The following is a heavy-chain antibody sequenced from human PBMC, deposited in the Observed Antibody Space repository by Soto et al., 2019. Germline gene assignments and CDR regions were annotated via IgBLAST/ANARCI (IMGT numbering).Heavy chain of an antibody. V-gene: IGHV4-59*02. J-gene: IGHJ5*02. CDR3: VRESVASGPNYFDT. CDR1: EDCGVLLL. CDR2: LHYSGST. Sequence: TLSVTCTVLEDCGVLLLWSVIRQTPGKGLEWIGYLHYSGSTNYNPSLKSRVTTSVDTSQNQFSLSLSSVTAADTAVYYCVRESVASGPNYFDTWGPGTLVTVSS. D-gene: IGHD2-15*01.